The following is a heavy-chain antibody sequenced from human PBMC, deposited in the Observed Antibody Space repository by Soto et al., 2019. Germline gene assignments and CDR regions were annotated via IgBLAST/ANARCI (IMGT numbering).Heavy chain of an antibody. D-gene: IGHD2-15*01. J-gene: IGHJ4*02. V-gene: IGHV1-3*04. Sequence: QVQLVQSGAEVKKPGASVKVSCKASGYSLRNYAMHWVRQAPGKGLEWMGWINNANGNTRSSQKFQGRVTITRDTSASTVYMQLSSLTSEDTAVYYCARLLSGYSSGWYYFDHWGQGTLVTVSS. CDR3: ARLLSGYSSGWYYFDH. CDR2: INNANGNT. CDR1: GYSLRNYA.